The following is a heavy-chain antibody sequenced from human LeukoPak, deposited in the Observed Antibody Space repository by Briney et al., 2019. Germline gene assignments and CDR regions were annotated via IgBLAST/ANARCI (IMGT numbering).Heavy chain of an antibody. D-gene: IGHD6-6*01. Sequence: GGSLRLSCAASGFTFSSYWMSWVRQAPGKGLEWVANIKQDGSEKYYVDSVKGRFTISRDNAKNSLFLQMSNLRDDDTAVYYCASPTHSVAGGAFDIWGQGTMVTVSS. V-gene: IGHV3-7*03. CDR2: IKQDGSEK. J-gene: IGHJ3*02. CDR1: GFTFSSYW. CDR3: ASPTHSVAGGAFDI.